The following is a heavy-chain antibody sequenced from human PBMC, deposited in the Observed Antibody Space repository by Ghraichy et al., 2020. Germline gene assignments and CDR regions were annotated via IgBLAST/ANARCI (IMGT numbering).Heavy chain of an antibody. CDR2: INHSGST. D-gene: IGHD6-19*01. Sequence: SETLSLTCAVYGGSFSGYYWSWIRQPPGMGLEWIGEINHSGSTNFNPSLKSRVTISVDTSKNQFSLNLNSVTAADTAVYYCARVSSGGFDPWGQGTLVTVSS. J-gene: IGHJ5*02. CDR3: ARVSSGGFDP. V-gene: IGHV4-34*01. CDR1: GGSFSGYY.